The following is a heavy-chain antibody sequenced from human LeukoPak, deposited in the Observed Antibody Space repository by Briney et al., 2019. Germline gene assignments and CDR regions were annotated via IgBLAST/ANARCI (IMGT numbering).Heavy chain of an antibody. CDR1: GGSISSYY. V-gene: IGHV4-59*01. CDR2: VLYSASS. J-gene: IGHJ5*02. Sequence: SETLSLTCAVSGGSISSYYWSWIWLPPPEGLEWDGFVLYSASSNSNPSLNSQGPIPVDTSTNQFSLNLSSVTAAAPARDHCAREARSGYDYVFDPWGQGILVSVSS. CDR3: AREARSGYDYVFDP. D-gene: IGHD3-22*01.